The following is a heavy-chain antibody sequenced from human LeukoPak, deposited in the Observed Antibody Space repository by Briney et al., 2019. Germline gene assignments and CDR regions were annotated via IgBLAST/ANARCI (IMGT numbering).Heavy chain of an antibody. J-gene: IGHJ4*02. CDR2: INHSGST. V-gene: IGHV4-34*01. Sequence: SETLSLTCAVYGGSFSGYYWSWIRQPPGKGLEWIGEINHSGSTNYNPSLKSRVTISVDTSKNQFSLKLSSVTAADTAVYYCARLSAAGDYVDYWGQGTLVTVSS. CDR1: GGSFSGYY. CDR3: ARLSAAGDYVDY. D-gene: IGHD6-13*01.